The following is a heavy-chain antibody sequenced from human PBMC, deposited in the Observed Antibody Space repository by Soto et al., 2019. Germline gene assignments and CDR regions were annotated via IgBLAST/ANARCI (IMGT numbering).Heavy chain of an antibody. CDR3: ARESAGSHKNNWFDP. Sequence: QVQLQESGPGLVKPSDTLSLTCTVSGGSISTYYWSWIRQPPGKGLEWIGYIHYSGSTYSNPSLKSRVTMSIDMSRNQLSLQLNSVTAADTAVYYCARESAGSHKNNWFDPWGQGTLVTVSS. V-gene: IGHV4-59*01. J-gene: IGHJ5*02. D-gene: IGHD3-10*01. CDR2: IHYSGST. CDR1: GGSISTYY.